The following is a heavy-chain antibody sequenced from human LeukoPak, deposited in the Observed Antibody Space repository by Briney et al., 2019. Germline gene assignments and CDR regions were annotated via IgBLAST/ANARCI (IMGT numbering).Heavy chain of an antibody. CDR3: ARETAAVWGSLDY. CDR1: GFTVSSNY. CDR2: IYSGGST. J-gene: IGHJ4*02. D-gene: IGHD3-16*01. V-gene: IGHV3-66*01. Sequence: VGSLRLSCAASGFTVSSNYMSWVRQAPGKGLEWVSLIYSGGSTYYADSVKGRFTISRDNSKNTLYLQMNSLRAEDTAVYYCARETAAVWGSLDYWGQGTLVTVSS.